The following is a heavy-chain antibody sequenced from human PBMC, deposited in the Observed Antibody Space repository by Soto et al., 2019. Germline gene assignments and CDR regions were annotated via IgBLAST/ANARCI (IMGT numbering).Heavy chain of an antibody. CDR1: GSSISSGDYY. Sequence: SETLSLTCTVSGSSISSGDYYWSWVRQPPGKGLEWIGYIYYSGSTYYNPSLKSRVTISVDTSKNQFSLKLSSVTAADTAVYYCARDGYCTNGVCYTVFDYWGQGTLVTVSS. CDR2: IYYSGST. CDR3: ARDGYCTNGVCYTVFDY. J-gene: IGHJ4*02. D-gene: IGHD2-8*01. V-gene: IGHV4-30-4*02.